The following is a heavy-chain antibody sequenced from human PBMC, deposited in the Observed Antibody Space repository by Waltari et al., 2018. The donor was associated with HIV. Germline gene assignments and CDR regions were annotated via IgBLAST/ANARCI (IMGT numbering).Heavy chain of an antibody. CDR1: GFEFDTDS. Sequence: EVQLVESGGTLVQPGGSLRLACTASGFEFDTDSFNWVRQPRGKGLEWMSYISSRGDTVYYADSVKGRFTISRDNAKNSLYLQMNSLRLEDTAMYYCASPAQAEGYWGQGTLVTVSS. CDR2: ISSRGDTV. CDR3: ASPAQAEGY. J-gene: IGHJ4*02. V-gene: IGHV3-48*01. D-gene: IGHD6-19*01.